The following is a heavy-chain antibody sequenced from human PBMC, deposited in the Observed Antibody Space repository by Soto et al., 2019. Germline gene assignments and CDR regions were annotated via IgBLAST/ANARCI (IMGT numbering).Heavy chain of an antibody. CDR2: IYYDGST. D-gene: IGHD1-26*01. CDR1: GGSISTGDSY. Sequence: SETLSLTCTVSGGSISTGDSYGSTDSVCYWVWIRQPPGKGLDWVGSIYYDGSTYYNPSLKSRVTISVDTSKNLFSLNLFSVTAADTAIYYCARRGLILVPLWGQGTMVTVSS. V-gene: IGHV4-39*01. J-gene: IGHJ3*01. CDR3: ARRGLILVPL.